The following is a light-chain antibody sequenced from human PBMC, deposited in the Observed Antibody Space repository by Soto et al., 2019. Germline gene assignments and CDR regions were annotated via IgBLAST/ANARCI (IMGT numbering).Light chain of an antibody. J-gene: IGKJ2*01. CDR3: QQYYSTPPYT. CDR1: QSVLYSSNNKNY. V-gene: IGKV4-1*01. CDR2: WAS. Sequence: DIVMTQSPDSLAVSLGERATINCKSSQSVLYSSNNKNYLAWYRQKPGQPPKLLIDWASIRESGVPDRISGSGSETDFTLTISSLQAEDVAVYYCQQYYSTPPYTLGQGTKLEIK.